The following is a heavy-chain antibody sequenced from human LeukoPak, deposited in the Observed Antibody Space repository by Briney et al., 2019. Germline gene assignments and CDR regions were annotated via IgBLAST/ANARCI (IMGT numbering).Heavy chain of an antibody. CDR3: ARGRPHGNDY. J-gene: IGHJ4*02. V-gene: IGHV3-74*01. CDR2: IASDGSST. CDR1: GFTFSSYW. D-gene: IGHD4-23*01. Sequence: RGSLRLSCAASGFTFSSYWMNWVRQAPGKGLVWVSRIASDGSSTTYADSVKGRFSISRDNAKNTLYLQMNSLRVEDTAVYYCARGRPHGNDYWGQGTLVTVSS.